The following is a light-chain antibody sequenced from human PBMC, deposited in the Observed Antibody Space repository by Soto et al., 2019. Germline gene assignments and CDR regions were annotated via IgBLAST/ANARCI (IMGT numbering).Light chain of an antibody. CDR3: SSYTTSNTRQIV. CDR1: SSDIGGYNY. V-gene: IGLV2-14*03. J-gene: IGLJ1*01. CDR2: DVS. Sequence: QSVLTHPASVSGSPGQLITISCTGTSSDIGGYNYVSWYQHHPGKAPKLMIFDVSNRPSGVSNRFSGSKSGNTASLTISGLQPEYEADYYCSSYTTSNTRQIVFGTGTKVTVL.